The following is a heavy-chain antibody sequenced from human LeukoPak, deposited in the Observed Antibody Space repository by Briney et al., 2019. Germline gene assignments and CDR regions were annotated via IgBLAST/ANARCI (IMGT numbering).Heavy chain of an antibody. Sequence: SETLSLTCTVSGGSISSGSYYWSCIRQPSGKGLEWIVRIYTSGSTNYNPSLKSRVTISVDTSKNQFSLKLSSVTAADTAVYYCARGKYCSGGSCRYALYYFDYWGQGTLVTVSS. CDR3: ARGKYCSGGSCRYALYYFDY. D-gene: IGHD2-15*01. V-gene: IGHV4-61*02. CDR1: GGSISSGSYY. CDR2: IYTSGST. J-gene: IGHJ4*02.